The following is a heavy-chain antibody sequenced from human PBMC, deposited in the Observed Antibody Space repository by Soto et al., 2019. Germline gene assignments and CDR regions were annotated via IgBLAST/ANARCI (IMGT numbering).Heavy chain of an antibody. J-gene: IGHJ5*02. D-gene: IGHD6-19*01. CDR2: ISTSGTT. CDR1: GASISSYF. V-gene: IGHV4-4*07. Sequence: QVQLQESGPGLVEPSETLSLTCTVSGASISSYFWTWIRQPAGKGLDWIGRISTSGTTNYNPSLKSRVTMSVDTSKNHVSLNLSSVTAADTAMYYCAREAGPDRWFDPWGQGTLVTVSS. CDR3: AREAGPDRWFDP.